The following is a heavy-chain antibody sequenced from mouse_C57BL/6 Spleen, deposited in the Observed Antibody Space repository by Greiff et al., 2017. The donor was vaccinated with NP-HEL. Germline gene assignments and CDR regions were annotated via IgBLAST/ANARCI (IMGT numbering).Heavy chain of an antibody. Sequence: QVQLQQPGAELVRPGSSVKLSCKASGYTFTSYWMDWVKQRPGQGLEWIGNIYPSDSETHYNQKFKDKATLTVDKSSSTAYMQLSSLTSEDAAVYYCARREGYGWFAYWGQGTLVTVSA. CDR1: GYTFTSYW. J-gene: IGHJ3*01. CDR2: IYPSDSET. D-gene: IGHD1-1*02. V-gene: IGHV1-61*01. CDR3: ARREGYGWFAY.